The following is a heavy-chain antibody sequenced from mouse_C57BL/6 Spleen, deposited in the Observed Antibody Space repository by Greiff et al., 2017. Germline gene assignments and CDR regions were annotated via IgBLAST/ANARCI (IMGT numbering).Heavy chain of an antibody. Sequence: DVMLVESGEGLVKPGGSLKLSCAASGFTFSSYAMSWVRQTPEQRLEWVAYISSGGDYINYADTVKGRFTISRDKARNTLYLQMSSLKSEDTAMYYCTRDRSYFDYWGQGTTLTVSS. J-gene: IGHJ2*01. D-gene: IGHD2-14*01. V-gene: IGHV5-9-1*02. CDR3: TRDRSYFDY. CDR1: GFTFSSYA. CDR2: ISSGGDYI.